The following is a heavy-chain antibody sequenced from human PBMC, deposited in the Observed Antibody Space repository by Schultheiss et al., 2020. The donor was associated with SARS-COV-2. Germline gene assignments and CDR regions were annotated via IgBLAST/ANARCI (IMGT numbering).Heavy chain of an antibody. V-gene: IGHV2-70*01. CDR1: GFTFSSYAM. CDR3: ARILFPSLGGHFDY. J-gene: IGHJ4*02. CDR2: IDWDDDK. D-gene: IGHD7-27*01. Sequence: LRLSCAASGFTFSSYAMSWIRQPPGKALEWLALIDWDDDKYYSTSLKTRLTISKDTSKNQVVLTMTNMDPVDTATYYCARILFPSLGGHFDYWGQGTLVTVSS.